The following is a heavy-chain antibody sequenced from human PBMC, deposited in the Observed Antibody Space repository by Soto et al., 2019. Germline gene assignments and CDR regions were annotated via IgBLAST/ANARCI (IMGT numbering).Heavy chain of an antibody. CDR3: AKDRGTVTTWGVDY. CDR1: GFTFSSYG. CDR2: ISYDGSNK. V-gene: IGHV3-30*18. Sequence: QVQLVESGGGVVQPGRSLRLSCAASGFTFSSYGMHWVRQAPGKGLEWVAVISYDGSNKYYADSVKGRFTISRDNSKNTLYLQMNSLRAEDTAVYYCAKDRGTVTTWGVDYWGRGTLVTVSS. J-gene: IGHJ4*02. D-gene: IGHD4-17*01.